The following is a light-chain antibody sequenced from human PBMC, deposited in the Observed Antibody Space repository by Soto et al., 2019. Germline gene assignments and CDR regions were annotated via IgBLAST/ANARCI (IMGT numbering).Light chain of an antibody. V-gene: IGLV2-14*01. CDR3: SSNKTSNNTLV. CDR2: EVS. J-gene: IGLJ2*01. CDR1: GSDDVPYNY. Sequence: QSVLTQPASVSGSPGQSITISCTGAGSDDVPYNYVSWYQQHPGKAPKLMIYEVSNRPSGVSNRFSGSKSGSTASLTISGAQAEDQDDYYWSSNKTSNNTLVFGGGTKLTVL.